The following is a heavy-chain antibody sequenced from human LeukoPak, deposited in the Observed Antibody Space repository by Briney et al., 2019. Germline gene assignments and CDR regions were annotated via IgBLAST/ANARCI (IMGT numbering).Heavy chain of an antibody. D-gene: IGHD1-26*01. CDR2: IAYDGTNK. J-gene: IGHJ4*02. Sequence: PGGSLRLSCAASGFTFSSYGMHWVRQAPGKGLEWVAVIAYDGTNKYYADSVKGRFTISRDNSKNTLYLQMNSLRAEDTAVYYCARAPPLSGIYYYFDYWGQGTLVTVSS. CDR1: GFTFSSYG. V-gene: IGHV3-30*03. CDR3: ARAPPLSGIYYYFDY.